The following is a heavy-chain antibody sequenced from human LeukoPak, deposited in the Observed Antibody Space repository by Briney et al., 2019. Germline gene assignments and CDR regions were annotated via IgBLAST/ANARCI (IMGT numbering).Heavy chain of an antibody. J-gene: IGHJ6*02. CDR2: ISAYNGNT. CDR1: GYTFTSYG. Sequence: SVKVSCKASGYTFTSYGISWVRQAPGQGLEWMGWISAYNGNTNYAQKPQGRVTMTTDTSTSTAYMELRSLRSDDTAVYYCARPQTVKRYYYGMDVWGQGTTVTVSS. D-gene: IGHD4-17*01. CDR3: ARPQTVKRYYYGMDV. V-gene: IGHV1-18*01.